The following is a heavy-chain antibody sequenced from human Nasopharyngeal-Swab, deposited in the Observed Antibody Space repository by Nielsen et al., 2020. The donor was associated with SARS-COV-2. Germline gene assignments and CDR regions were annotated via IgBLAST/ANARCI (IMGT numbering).Heavy chain of an antibody. CDR3: ARVPAVAASRIDY. D-gene: IGHD6-19*01. V-gene: IGHV1-3*01. J-gene: IGHJ4*02. Sequence: ASVKVSCKASGYTLSNYAMYWVRQAPGQRPEFMGWINAGKGNTIYSQRFQGRVRISRDTSANTVYIELNRLRSEDTAVYYCARVPAVAASRIDYWGQGTLVTVSS. CDR1: GYTLSNYA. CDR2: INAGKGNT.